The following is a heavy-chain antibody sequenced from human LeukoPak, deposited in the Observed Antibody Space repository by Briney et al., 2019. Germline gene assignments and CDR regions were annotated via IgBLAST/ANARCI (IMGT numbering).Heavy chain of an antibody. CDR2: IYPGDSDT. D-gene: IGHD5-18*01. V-gene: IGHV5-51*01. CDR1: GYSFTSYW. Sequence: GESLKISCKGSGYSFTSYWIGWVRQMPGKGLEWMGIIYPGDSDTRYSPSFQGQVTISADKSISTAYLQWSSLKASGTAVYYCARHQTSVDTAMVYWGQGTLVTVSS. CDR3: ARHQTSVDTAMVY. J-gene: IGHJ4*02.